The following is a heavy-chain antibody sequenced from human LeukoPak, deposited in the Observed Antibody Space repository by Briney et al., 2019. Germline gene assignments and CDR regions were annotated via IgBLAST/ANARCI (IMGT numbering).Heavy chain of an antibody. V-gene: IGHV3-74*01. J-gene: IGHJ3*02. CDR1: GFTFSKYW. D-gene: IGHD1-26*01. Sequence: HTGGSLRLSCAASGFTFSKYWMHWVRQAPGKGLVWVSRINSDGSTISYADSVKGRFTISRDNAKNTLYLQMNSLRAEDTAVYYCAKVRSGSYRAPNAFDIWGQGTMVTVSS. CDR2: INSDGSTI. CDR3: AKVRSGSYRAPNAFDI.